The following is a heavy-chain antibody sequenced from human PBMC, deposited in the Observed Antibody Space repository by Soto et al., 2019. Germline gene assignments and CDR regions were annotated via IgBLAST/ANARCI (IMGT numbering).Heavy chain of an antibody. Sequence: QVQLQQWGAGLLKPSETLSLTCAVYGGSFSGYYWSWIRQPPGKGLEWIGEINHSGSTNYNPSLKSRVTISVDTSKNQFSLKLSSVTAADTAVYYCARARRDGYNYFDSWGQGTLVTVPS. D-gene: IGHD5-12*01. CDR1: GGSFSGYY. CDR3: ARARRDGYNYFDS. V-gene: IGHV4-34*01. CDR2: INHSGST. J-gene: IGHJ4*02.